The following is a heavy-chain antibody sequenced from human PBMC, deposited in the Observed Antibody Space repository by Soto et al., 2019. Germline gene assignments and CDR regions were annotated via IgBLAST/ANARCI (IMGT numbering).Heavy chain of an antibody. CDR1: GGTFSSYA. CDR2: IIPIFGTA. J-gene: IGHJ5*02. V-gene: IGHV1-69*01. Sequence: QVQLVQSGAEVKKPGSSVKVSCKASGGTFSSYAISWVRQAPGQGLEWMGGIIPIFGTANYAQQFQGRVTITADESTSTAYMELSSLRSEDTAVYYCARDWGDYGDYVSWFDPWGQGTLVTVSS. CDR3: ARDWGDYGDYVSWFDP. D-gene: IGHD4-17*01.